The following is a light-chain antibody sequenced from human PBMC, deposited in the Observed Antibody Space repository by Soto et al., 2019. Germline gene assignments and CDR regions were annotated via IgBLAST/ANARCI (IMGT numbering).Light chain of an antibody. J-gene: IGKJ5*01. CDR2: KAS. CDR1: QSLDSS. CDR3: QQYRSYPVT. Sequence: DIQMTQSPSALSASVGDRVTITCRASQSLDSSLAWYQQKPGKAPNLLIYKASNLESGVPSRFSGSGSGTEFTLTISSLQPDDLATYYRQQYRSYPVTFGQGTRLEIK. V-gene: IGKV1-5*03.